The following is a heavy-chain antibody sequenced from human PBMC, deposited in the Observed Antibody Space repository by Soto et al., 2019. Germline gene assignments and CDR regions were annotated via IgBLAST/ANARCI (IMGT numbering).Heavy chain of an antibody. J-gene: IGHJ3*02. Sequence: PSETLSLTCTVSGGSISSYYWRWVRQPPGKGLEWIGYIYYSGSTNYNPSLKSRVTRSVDTSKNQFSLKLSSVTAADTAVYYCARGDYEKGFDIWGQGTMVTVSS. V-gene: IGHV4-59*08. CDR3: ARGDYEKGFDI. D-gene: IGHD3-22*01. CDR2: IYYSGST. CDR1: GGSISSYY.